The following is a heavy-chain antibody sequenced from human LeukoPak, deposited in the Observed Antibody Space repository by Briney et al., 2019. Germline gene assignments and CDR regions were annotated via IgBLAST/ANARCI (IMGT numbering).Heavy chain of an antibody. V-gene: IGHV3-21*01. CDR1: GFTFSSYA. CDR3: ARDTPGGYCTSTSCYQYYGMDV. D-gene: IGHD2-2*01. Sequence: GGSLRLSCAASGFTFSSYAMHWVRQAPGKGLEWVSSISSTSHYIFYADSVRGRFTISRDNAKSSLYLQMSSLRAEDTAVYYCARDTPGGYCTSTSCYQYYGMDVWGKGTTVTVSS. J-gene: IGHJ6*04. CDR2: ISSTSHYI.